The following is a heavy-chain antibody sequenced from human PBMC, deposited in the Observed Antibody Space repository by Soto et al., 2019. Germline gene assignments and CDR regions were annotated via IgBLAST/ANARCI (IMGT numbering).Heavy chain of an antibody. Sequence: GGSLRLSCAASGFTFSSYAMSWVRQAPGKGLEWVSAISGSGGSTYYADSVKGRFTISRDNSKNTLYLQMNSLRAEDTAVYYCAGGIYGSSWSEYYFDYWGQGTVVTVS. J-gene: IGHJ4*02. CDR1: GFTFSSYA. CDR2: ISGSGGST. CDR3: AGGIYGSSWSEYYFDY. V-gene: IGHV3-23*01. D-gene: IGHD6-13*01.